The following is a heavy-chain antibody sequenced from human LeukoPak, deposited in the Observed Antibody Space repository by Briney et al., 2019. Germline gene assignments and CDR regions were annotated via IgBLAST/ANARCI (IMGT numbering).Heavy chain of an antibody. Sequence: GASVKVSCKASGGTFSSYAISWVRQAPGQGLEWMGGIIPIFGTANYAQKFQGRVTITTDESTSTAYMELSSLRSEDTAVYYCARDGRRVERAFDIWGQGTMVTVSS. J-gene: IGHJ3*02. D-gene: IGHD1-1*01. CDR3: ARDGRRVERAFDI. CDR1: GGTFSSYA. V-gene: IGHV1-69*05. CDR2: IIPIFGTA.